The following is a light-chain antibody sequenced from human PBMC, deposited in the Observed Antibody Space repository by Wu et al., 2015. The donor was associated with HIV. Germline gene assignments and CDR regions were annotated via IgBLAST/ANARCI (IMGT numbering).Light chain of an antibody. V-gene: IGKV3-20*01. Sequence: EIVLTQSPATLSLSPGERATLSCRASQSVSSYLAWYQQKPGQAPRLLIYGATSRATGIPDRFSGSGSGTDFTLTISRLEPEDIAVYYCQQYGSSFTFGPWDQSGSQT. CDR2: GAT. CDR1: QSVSSY. CDR3: QQYGSSFT. J-gene: IGKJ3*01.